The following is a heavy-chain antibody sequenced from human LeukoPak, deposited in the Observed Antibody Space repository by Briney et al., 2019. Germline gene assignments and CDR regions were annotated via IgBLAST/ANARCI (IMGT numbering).Heavy chain of an antibody. CDR3: ARSARAAAGIRLDAFDI. J-gene: IGHJ3*02. D-gene: IGHD6-13*01. Sequence: GGSLRLSCAASGFTFSSYSMNWVRQAPGKGLQWVSVIYSGGGTYYADSVKGRFTISRDKSKNTLYLQMNSLRVEDTAVYYCARSARAAAGIRLDAFDIWGQGTGVTISS. V-gene: IGHV3-53*01. CDR1: GFTFSSYS. CDR2: IYSGGGT.